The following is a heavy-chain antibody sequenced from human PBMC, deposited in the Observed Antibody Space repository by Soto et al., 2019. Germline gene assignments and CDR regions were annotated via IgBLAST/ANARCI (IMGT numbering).Heavy chain of an antibody. CDR1: GFTFSSYA. J-gene: IGHJ4*02. D-gene: IGHD3-10*01. CDR2: ISGSGGST. Sequence: EVQLLESGGGLVQPGGSLRLSCAASGFTFSSYAMSWVRQAPGKGLEWVSAISGSGGSTYYADSVKGRFTISRDNSKNTLYLQMNSLRAEDTAVYYCASKGGFGELLTAYYVDYWGQGTLVTVSS. V-gene: IGHV3-23*01. CDR3: ASKGGFGELLTAYYVDY.